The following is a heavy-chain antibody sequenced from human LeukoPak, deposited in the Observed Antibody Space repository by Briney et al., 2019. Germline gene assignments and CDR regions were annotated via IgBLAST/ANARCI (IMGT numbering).Heavy chain of an antibody. CDR3: ARVSSNWGYWYFDL. CDR2: IYHSGST. CDR1: GYSISSGYY. J-gene: IGHJ2*01. V-gene: IGHV4-38-2*02. D-gene: IGHD7-27*01. Sequence: SETLSLTCTVSGYSISSGYYWGWIRQPPGKGLEWIGSIYHSGSTYYNPSLKSRVTISVDTSKNQFSLKVTSVTAADTALYYCARVSSNWGYWYFDLWGRGTLVPVSS.